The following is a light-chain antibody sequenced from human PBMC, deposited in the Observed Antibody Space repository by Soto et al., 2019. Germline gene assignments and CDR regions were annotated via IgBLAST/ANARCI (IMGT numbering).Light chain of an antibody. J-gene: IGKJ1*01. CDR3: QHYNSYSEA. Sequence: DIQMTQSPSTLSGSVGDRVTTTCRASQTISSSLAWYQQKPGKAPKLLIYKASTLKSGIPSRFSGSGSGTEFTLTISSLQPDDFATYYCQHYNSYSEAFGQGTKV. V-gene: IGKV1-5*03. CDR2: KAS. CDR1: QTISSS.